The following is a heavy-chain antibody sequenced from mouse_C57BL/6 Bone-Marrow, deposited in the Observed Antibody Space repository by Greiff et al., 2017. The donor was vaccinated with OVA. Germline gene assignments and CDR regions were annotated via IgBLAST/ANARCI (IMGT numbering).Heavy chain of an antibody. CDR3: ASGTPAWFAY. CDR2: IDPSDSYT. Sequence: QVQLQQPVAELVMPGASVKLSCKASGYTFTSYWMHWVKQRPGQGLEWIGEIDPSDSYTNYNQKFKGKSTLTVDKSSSTAYMQLSSLTSEDSAVYYCASGTPAWFAYWGQGTLVTVSA. CDR1: GYTFTSYW. J-gene: IGHJ3*01. V-gene: IGHV1-69*01. D-gene: IGHD4-1*01.